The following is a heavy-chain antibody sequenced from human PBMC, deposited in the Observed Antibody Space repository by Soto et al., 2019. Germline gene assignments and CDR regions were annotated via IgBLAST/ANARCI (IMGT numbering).Heavy chain of an antibody. CDR1: AVTFTSET. V-gene: IGHV1-69*01. CDR3: ATELGENPASPFDS. Sequence: QVQLVQSGAEVKKPGSSVKVSCKASAVTFTSETISWVRQAPGQGLEWMGGIIPLFGAANYAQKFQGRVTITADESTSTVYMELSSLRSDDMAVYYCATELGENPASPFDSWGQGTLVTVSS. D-gene: IGHD2-21*01. CDR2: IIPLFGAA. J-gene: IGHJ4*02.